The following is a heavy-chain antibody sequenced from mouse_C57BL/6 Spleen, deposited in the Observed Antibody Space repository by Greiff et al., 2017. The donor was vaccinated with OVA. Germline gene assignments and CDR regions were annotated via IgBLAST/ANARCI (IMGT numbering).Heavy chain of an antibody. V-gene: IGHV1-81*01. D-gene: IGHD2-3*01. CDR3: ARLLDGYYGYFDV. CDR2: IYPRSGNT. CDR1: GYTFTSYG. Sequence: VQLQESGAELARPGASVKLSCKASGYTFTSYGISWVKQRTGQGLEWIGEIYPRSGNTYYNEKFKGKATLTADKSSSTAYMELRSLTSEDSAVYFCARLLDGYYGYFDVGGTGTTVTVSS. J-gene: IGHJ1*03.